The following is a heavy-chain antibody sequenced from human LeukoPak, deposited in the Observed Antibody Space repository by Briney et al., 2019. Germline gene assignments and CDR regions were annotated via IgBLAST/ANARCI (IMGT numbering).Heavy chain of an antibody. CDR2: IIPIFGTA. CDR3: ARDLPGSSFLGAPGFDY. V-gene: IGHV1-69*05. CDR1: GGTFSSYA. J-gene: IGHJ4*02. Sequence: ASVKVSCKASGGTFSSYAISWVRQAPGQGLEWMGGIIPIFGTANYAQKFQGRVTITTDESTSTAYMELSSLRAEDTAVYYCARDLPGSSFLGAPGFDYWGQGTLVTVSS. D-gene: IGHD6-6*01.